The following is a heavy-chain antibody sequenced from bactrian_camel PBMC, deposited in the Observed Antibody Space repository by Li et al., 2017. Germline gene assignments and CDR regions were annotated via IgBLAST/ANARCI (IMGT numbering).Heavy chain of an antibody. Sequence: QVQLVESGGALVQPGGSLRLSCATSVYTYNRNCVAWFRQAPGKEREGVSSINSAGGGAATDYTDSVKGRFTISRDSAKNTVYLQMDSLKPEDTAMYYCATTRYGGACGTKSLAFAYWGQGTQVTVS. CDR3: ATTRYGGACGTKSLAFAY. CDR1: VYTYNRNC. J-gene: IGHJ4*01. D-gene: IGHD6*01. CDR2: INSAGGGAAT. V-gene: IGHV3S1*01.